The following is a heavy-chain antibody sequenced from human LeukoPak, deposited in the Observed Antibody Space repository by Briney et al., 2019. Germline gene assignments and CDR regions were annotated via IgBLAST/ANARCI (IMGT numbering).Heavy chain of an antibody. Sequence: GGSLRLSGAASGFTFSSYAMHWVRQAPGKGLEYVSAISSNGGSTYYANSVKGRFTISRDNSKNTLYLQMDSLRAEDMAVYYCARDGGSGSAPGGYWRQATLVTVSS. D-gene: IGHD3-10*01. CDR3: ARDGGSGSAPGGY. CDR2: ISSNGGST. CDR1: GFTFSSYA. V-gene: IGHV3-64*01. J-gene: IGHJ4*02.